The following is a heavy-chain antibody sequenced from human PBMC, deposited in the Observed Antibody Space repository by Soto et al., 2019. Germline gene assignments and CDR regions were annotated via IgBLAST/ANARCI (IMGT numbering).Heavy chain of an antibody. Sequence: ASETLSLTCTVSGGSISSYYWSWIRQPPGKGLEWIGYIFYSGSTNYNPSLKSRVTISVDTSKNQFSLKLSSVTAADTAVYYCARLRSYYYMDVWGKGTTVTVSS. CDR1: GGSISSYY. CDR2: IFYSGST. J-gene: IGHJ6*03. CDR3: ARLRSYYYMDV. V-gene: IGHV4-59*08.